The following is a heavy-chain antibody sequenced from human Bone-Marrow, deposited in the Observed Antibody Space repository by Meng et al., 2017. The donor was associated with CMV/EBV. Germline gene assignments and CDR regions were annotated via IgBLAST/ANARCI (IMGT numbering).Heavy chain of an antibody. CDR2: IGFDGSNE. CDR1: GFTFSSYG. D-gene: IGHD2-15*01. Sequence: GESLKISCGASGFTFSSYGMHWVRQAPGKGLEWVSFIGFDGSNECYADSVKGRFTISRDNSNNTLYLQMNNLRPEDTALYYCAKDQRHCNGGRCLFDYWGQGTLVTVSS. V-gene: IGHV3-30*02. J-gene: IGHJ4*02. CDR3: AKDQRHCNGGRCLFDY.